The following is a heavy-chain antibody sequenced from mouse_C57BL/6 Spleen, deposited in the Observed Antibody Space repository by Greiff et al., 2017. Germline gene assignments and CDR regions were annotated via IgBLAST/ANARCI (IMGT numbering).Heavy chain of an antibody. CDR3: ARTMNGYYVDYAMDY. J-gene: IGHJ4*01. V-gene: IGHV5-17*01. CDR2: ISSGSSTI. D-gene: IGHD2-3*01. Sequence: EVHLVESGGGLVKPGGSLKLSCAASGFTFSDYGMHWVRQAPEKGLEWVAYISSGSSTIYYADTVKGRFTISRDNAKNTLFLQMTSLRSEDTAMYYCARTMNGYYVDYAMDYWGQGTSVTVSS. CDR1: GFTFSDYG.